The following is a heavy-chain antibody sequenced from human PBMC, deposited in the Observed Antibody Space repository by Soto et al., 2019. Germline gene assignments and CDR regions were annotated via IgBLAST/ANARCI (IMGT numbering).Heavy chain of an antibody. J-gene: IGHJ5*02. CDR2: IYYSGST. CDR1: GGSISSGGYY. Sequence: QVQLQESGPGLVKPSQTLSLTCTVSGGSISSGGYYWSWIRQHPGKGLEWIGYIYYSGSTYYNPSLKSRVTISVDTSKNQFSLKLSSVTAADTAVYYCARVRYCSGGSCYPRFDPWGQGTLVSVSS. D-gene: IGHD2-15*01. V-gene: IGHV4-31*03. CDR3: ARVRYCSGGSCYPRFDP.